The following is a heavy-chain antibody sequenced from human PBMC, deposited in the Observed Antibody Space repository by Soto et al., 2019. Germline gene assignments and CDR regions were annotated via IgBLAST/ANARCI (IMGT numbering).Heavy chain of an antibody. CDR2: INHSGST. CDR3: ARTYRFDC. J-gene: IGHJ4*02. Sequence: SETLSLTCAVYCGSFSGYYWSWIRQPPEKGLEWIGEINHSGSTNYNPSLKSRVTMSVDTSKNQFSLKLSSVTAAVTAVYYCARTYRFDCWRRGTLVTVSS. D-gene: IGHD5-18*01. V-gene: IGHV4-34*01. CDR1: CGSFSGYY.